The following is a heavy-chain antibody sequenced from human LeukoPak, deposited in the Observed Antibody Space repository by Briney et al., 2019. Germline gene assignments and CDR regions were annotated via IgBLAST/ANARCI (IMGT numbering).Heavy chain of an antibody. CDR1: GYNFSAHW. CDR3: ARLPEYSSSSWAFDI. V-gene: IGHV5-51*01. Sequence: GESLKISCRGSGYNFSAHWIGWVRQMPGKGLEWMGIIYPGDSDTRYSPSFQGQVTISADKSISTAYLQWSSLKASDTAMYYCARLPEYSSSSWAFDIWGQGTMVTVSS. CDR2: IYPGDSDT. D-gene: IGHD6-6*01. J-gene: IGHJ3*02.